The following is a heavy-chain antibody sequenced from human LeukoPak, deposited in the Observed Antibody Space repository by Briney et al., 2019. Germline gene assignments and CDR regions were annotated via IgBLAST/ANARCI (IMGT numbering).Heavy chain of an antibody. CDR1: GFTFSSYE. Sequence: PGGSLRLSCAASGFTFSSYEMNWVRQAPGKGLEWVSYISSSGSTIYYADSVKGRFTISRDNAKNSLYLQMNSLRAEDTAVYYCARELRRYCSGGSCYYTTGYYYYMDVWGKGTTVTVSS. J-gene: IGHJ6*03. D-gene: IGHD2-15*01. CDR3: ARELRRYCSGGSCYYTTGYYYYMDV. V-gene: IGHV3-48*03. CDR2: ISSSGSTI.